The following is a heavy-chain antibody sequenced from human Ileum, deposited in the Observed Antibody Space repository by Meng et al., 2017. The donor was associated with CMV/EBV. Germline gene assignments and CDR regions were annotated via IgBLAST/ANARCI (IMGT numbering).Heavy chain of an antibody. J-gene: IGHJ4*02. Sequence: QPGPGLVKPSQTLSPTCDISGDSVSTNNVAWNWIRQSPLRGLEWLGRTAYRSKWDYEYSVSVKSRITISPDTSKNQFSLQLRSVTPEDTAVYYCARESELLRFDHWGQGTLVTVSS. CDR2: TAYRSKWDY. V-gene: IGHV6-1*01. CDR3: ARESELLRFDH. D-gene: IGHD6-6*01. CDR1: GDSVSTNNVA.